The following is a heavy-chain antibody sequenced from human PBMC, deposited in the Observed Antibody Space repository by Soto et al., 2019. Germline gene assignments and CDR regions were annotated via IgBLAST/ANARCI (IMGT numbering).Heavy chain of an antibody. CDR2: INPNSGGT. CDR3: ARVVFEQQRSAPFNYYYYGMDV. J-gene: IGHJ6*02. CDR1: GYTFTGYY. V-gene: IGHV1-2*02. Sequence: ASVKVSCKASGYTFTGYYMHWGRQAPGHGLEWMGWINPNSGGTNYAQKFQGRITVTRDTSISTAYMELSRLRSDDTAVYYCARVVFEQQRSAPFNYYYYGMDVWGQGTTVTVSS. D-gene: IGHD6-13*01.